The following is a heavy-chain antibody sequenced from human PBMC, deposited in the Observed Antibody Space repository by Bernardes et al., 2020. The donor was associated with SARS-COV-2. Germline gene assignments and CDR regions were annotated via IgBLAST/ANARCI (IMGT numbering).Heavy chain of an antibody. J-gene: IGHJ4*02. CDR3: VRDYPDPAD. CDR2: IYSGGNT. V-gene: IGHV3-66*01. D-gene: IGHD6-13*01. Sequence: GGSLRRSCAASGFTVSRNYMSWVRQAPGKGLEWVSVIYSGGNTYYADSVKDRFTISRDNSKNTLYLQMNSLRAEDTAVYYCVRDYPDPADWGQGTLVTVSS. CDR1: GFTVSRNY.